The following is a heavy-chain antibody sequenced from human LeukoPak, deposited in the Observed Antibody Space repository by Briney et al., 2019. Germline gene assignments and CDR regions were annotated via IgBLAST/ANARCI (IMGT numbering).Heavy chain of an antibody. V-gene: IGHV4-34*01. CDR1: GGSFSGYY. CDR2: INHSGST. Sequence: SETLSHTCAVYGGSFSGYYWSWIRQPPGKGPEWIGEINHSGSTNYNPSLKSRVTISVDTSKNQFSLKLSSVTAADTAVYYCARGTWNFDYWGQGTLVTVSS. D-gene: IGHD5-12*01. J-gene: IGHJ4*02. CDR3: ARGTWNFDY.